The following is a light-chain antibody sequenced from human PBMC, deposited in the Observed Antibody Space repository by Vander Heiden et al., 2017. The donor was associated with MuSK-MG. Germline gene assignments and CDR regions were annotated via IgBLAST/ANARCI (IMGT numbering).Light chain of an antibody. J-gene: IGLJ3*02. CDR1: TGAVTSGHY. V-gene: IGLV7-46*01. CDR3: LLSYSGARGV. Sequence: QAVVTQEPSLTVSTGGTVTPTCGSSTGAVTSGHYPYWFQQKPGQAPRTLIYDTSNKHSWTPARFSGSLIGGKAALTLSGAQPEDEAEYYCLLSYSGARGVFGGGTKLTVL. CDR2: DTS.